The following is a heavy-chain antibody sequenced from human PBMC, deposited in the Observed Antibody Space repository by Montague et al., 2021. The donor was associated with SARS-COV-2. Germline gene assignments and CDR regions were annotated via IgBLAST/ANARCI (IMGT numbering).Heavy chain of an antibody. D-gene: IGHD3-10*01. CDR3: ARLGDGVVPSPILGVGPYYSYYYMDV. V-gene: IGHV4-34*01. J-gene: IGHJ6*03. CDR1: GGSFSTYS. CDR2: IHHGGST. Sequence: SETLSLTYAVHGGSFSTYSWNWIRQPPGKGLEWIGEIHHGGSTNYNPSLKSRVTISADTSKNQFSLKLTSVAAADTAVCYCARLGDGVVPSPILGVGPYYSYYYMDVWGKGTTVTVSS.